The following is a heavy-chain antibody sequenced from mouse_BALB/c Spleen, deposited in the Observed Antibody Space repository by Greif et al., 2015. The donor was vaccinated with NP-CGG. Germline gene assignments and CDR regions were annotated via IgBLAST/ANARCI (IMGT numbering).Heavy chain of an antibody. V-gene: IGHV5-9-3*01. CDR2: ISSGGSYT. J-gene: IGHJ4*01. CDR1: GFTFSSHA. CDR3: ARHDGNYSYAMDY. Sequence: EVQVVESGGGLVKPGGSLKLSCAASGFTFSSHAMSWVRQTPEKRLEWVATISSGGSYTYYPDSVKGRFTISRDNAKNTLYLQMSSLRSEDTAMYYCARHDGNYSYAMDYWGQGTSVTVSS. D-gene: IGHD2-1*01.